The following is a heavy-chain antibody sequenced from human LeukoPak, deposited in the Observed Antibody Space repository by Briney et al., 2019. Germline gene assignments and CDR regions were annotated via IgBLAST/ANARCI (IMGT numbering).Heavy chain of an antibody. CDR3: ARVNLGPYYYDSSGYYYY. CDR2: INHSGST. J-gene: IGHJ4*02. D-gene: IGHD3-22*01. Sequence: SETLSLTCTVSGGSISSYYWSWIRQPPGKGLEWIGEINHSGSTNYNPSLKSRVTISVDTSKNQFSLKLSSVTAADTAVYYCARVNLGPYYYDSSGYYYYWGQGTLVTVSS. V-gene: IGHV4-34*01. CDR1: GGSISSYY.